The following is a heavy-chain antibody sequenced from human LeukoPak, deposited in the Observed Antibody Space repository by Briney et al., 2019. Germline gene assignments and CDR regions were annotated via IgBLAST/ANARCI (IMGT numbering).Heavy chain of an antibody. CDR3: ATEYNGGFNF. CDR1: GFTFSNAW. J-gene: IGHJ4*02. D-gene: IGHD1-1*01. V-gene: IGHV3-15*07. CDR2: IKSKIHGGTI. Sequence: GGSLRLSCAASGFTFSNAWMNWVRQAPGKGLEWVGRIKSKIHGGTIDYAAPVKGGFTISRDDSKNTLYLQMNSLKTEDTAVYYCATEYNGGFNFGGQGTLVTVSS.